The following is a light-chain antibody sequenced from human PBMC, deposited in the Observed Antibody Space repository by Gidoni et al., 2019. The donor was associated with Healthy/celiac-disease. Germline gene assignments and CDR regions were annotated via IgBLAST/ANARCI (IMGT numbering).Light chain of an antibody. CDR1: QSLLNSHGYNY. CDR2: LGS. J-gene: IGKJ3*01. CDR3: MQDLQTPFT. Sequence: DIVVTKSPLSLPVTPGEPASISCMSRQSLLNSHGYNYLDWYLQKPGQSPQLLIYLGSSRASGVPDRFSGSGSGTDFTLKISRVEAEDVGVYYCMQDLQTPFTFGPGTKVDIK. V-gene: IGKV2-28*01.